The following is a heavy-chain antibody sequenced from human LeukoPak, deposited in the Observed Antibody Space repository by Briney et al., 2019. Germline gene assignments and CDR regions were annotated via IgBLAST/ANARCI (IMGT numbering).Heavy chain of an antibody. Sequence: GGTLRLSCAASGFTFSSYGMSWVRQAPGKGLEWVSAISGSGGSTYYADSVKGRFTISRDNSKNTLYLQMNSLRAEDTAVYYCAKDGRAISYYFDYWGQGTLVTVSS. CDR3: AKDGRAISYYFDY. D-gene: IGHD3-9*01. CDR2: ISGSGGST. V-gene: IGHV3-23*01. CDR1: GFTFSSYG. J-gene: IGHJ4*02.